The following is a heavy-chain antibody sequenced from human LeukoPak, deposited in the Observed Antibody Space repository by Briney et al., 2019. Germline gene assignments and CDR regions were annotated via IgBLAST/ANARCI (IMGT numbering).Heavy chain of an antibody. J-gene: IGHJ4*02. D-gene: IGHD3-16*01. CDR3: AKREGYGSIDY. CDR2: ISGNADET. V-gene: IGHV3-23*01. CDR1: GFTFSNYA. Sequence: GGSLRLSCAASGFTFSNYAMSWVRQAPGQGLEWVSGISGNADETDYADSVKGRFTISRDNSKTTLYLQMNSLRAEDTAVYYCAKREGYGSIDYWGQGTLVTVSS.